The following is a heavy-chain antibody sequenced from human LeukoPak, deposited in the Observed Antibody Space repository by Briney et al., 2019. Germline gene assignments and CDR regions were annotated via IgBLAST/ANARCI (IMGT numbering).Heavy chain of an antibody. CDR3: ARGNYDFWSGYSNYFDY. CDR1: GDSVSSNSAA. D-gene: IGHD3-3*01. V-gene: IGHV6-1*01. J-gene: IGHJ4*02. CDR2: TYYRSKWYN. Sequence: SQTLSLTCAISGDSVSSNSAAWNWXRQSPXXGLEWLGRTYYRSKWYNDYAVSVKSRITINPDTSKNQFSLQLNSVTPEDTAVYYCARGNYDFWSGYSNYFDYWGQGTLVTVSS.